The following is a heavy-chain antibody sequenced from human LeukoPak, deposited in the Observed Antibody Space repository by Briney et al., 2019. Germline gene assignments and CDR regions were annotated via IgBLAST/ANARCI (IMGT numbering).Heavy chain of an antibody. V-gene: IGHV1-8*01. D-gene: IGHD6-13*01. CDR1: GYTFTSYD. CDR2: MNPNSGNT. Sequence: GASVKVSCKASGYTFTSYDINWVQQATGQGLEWMGWMNPNSGNTGYAQKFQGRVTMTRNTSISTAYMELSSLRSEDTAVYYCARVGIAASEFDYWGQGTLVTVSS. J-gene: IGHJ4*02. CDR3: ARVGIAASEFDY.